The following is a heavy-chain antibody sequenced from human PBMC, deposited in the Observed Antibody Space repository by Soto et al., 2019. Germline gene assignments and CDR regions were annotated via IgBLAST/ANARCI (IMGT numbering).Heavy chain of an antibody. CDR1: AGTFSSYA. CDR3: ACSGLLEWLLSSYYYYGMDV. V-gene: IGHV1-69*13. CDR2: IIPIIGTA. J-gene: IGHJ6*02. D-gene: IGHD3-3*01. Sequence: ASVKVSCKASAGTFSSYAISWVRQAPGQGPQWMGGIIPIIGTATYDPKSESSVTITADESTSTVYMERSSLRSEDTAVYYCACSGLLEWLLSSYYYYGMDVWGQGTTVTVSS.